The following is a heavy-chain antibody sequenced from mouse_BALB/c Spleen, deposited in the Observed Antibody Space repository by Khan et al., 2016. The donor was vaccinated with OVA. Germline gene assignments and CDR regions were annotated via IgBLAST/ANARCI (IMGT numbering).Heavy chain of an antibody. CDR3: ASAYYRYDGYCAMDY. V-gene: IGHV2-6-4*01. Sequence: QVQLKQSGPGLVAPSQSLSITCTVSGFSLSRYNIHWVRQPPGKGLEWLGMIWGGGGTDYNSTLLSRLSISKDKSKRQVFLKVNSLQTDDTAMCYCASAYYRYDGYCAMDYWGQGTSVTVSS. CDR1: GFSLSRYN. D-gene: IGHD2-14*01. CDR2: IWGGGGT. J-gene: IGHJ4*01.